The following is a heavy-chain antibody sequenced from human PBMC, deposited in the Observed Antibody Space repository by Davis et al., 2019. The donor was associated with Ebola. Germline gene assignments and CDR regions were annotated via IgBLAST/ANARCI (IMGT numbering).Heavy chain of an antibody. CDR2: ISSNNYI. D-gene: IGHD2-15*01. V-gene: IGHV3-21*01. CDR3: ARVANIDESFDC. J-gene: IGHJ4*02. CDR1: GFTFSSYS. Sequence: GESLKISCAASGFTFSSYSMNWVRQAPGKGLEWVSSISSNNYIHYTDSVKGRFTVSRDNPKSSLFLQMNSLRADDTAEYKCARVANIDESFDCWGQGSLVTVSS.